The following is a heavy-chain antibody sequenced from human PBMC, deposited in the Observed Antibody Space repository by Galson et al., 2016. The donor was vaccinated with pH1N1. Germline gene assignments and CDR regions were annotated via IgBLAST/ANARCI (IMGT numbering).Heavy chain of an antibody. CDR2: IDPSPGTT. Sequence: SVKVSCKASGYTFTRYYFHWVRQAPGQGLEWMGVIDPSPGTTTYAQKFQGLVTLTKDTATCIVYMELSSLKAEDTAVYYCIIDLGRHLDFWGQGTLVPVSS. V-gene: IGHV1-46*03. CDR3: IIDLGRHLDF. J-gene: IGHJ4*02. CDR1: GYTFTRYY. D-gene: IGHD1-26*01.